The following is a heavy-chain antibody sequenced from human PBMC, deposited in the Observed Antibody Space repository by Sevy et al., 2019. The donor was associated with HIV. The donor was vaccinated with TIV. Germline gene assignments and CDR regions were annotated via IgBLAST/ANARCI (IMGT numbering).Heavy chain of an antibody. D-gene: IGHD2-8*02. CDR1: GFTFSTYV. J-gene: IGHJ5*02. V-gene: IGHV3-23*01. Sequence: GGSLRLSCAASGFTFSTYVMNWVRQAPGKGLEWVSNLGSGGVTTYYADSVRGRLTISRDISKNRLFLQMNRLRADDTAVYYCTRYALTSRTGFDPWGQGTLVTVSS. CDR3: TRYALTSRTGFDP. CDR2: LGSGGVTT.